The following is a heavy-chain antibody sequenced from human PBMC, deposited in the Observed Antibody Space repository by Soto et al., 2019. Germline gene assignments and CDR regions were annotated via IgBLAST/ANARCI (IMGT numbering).Heavy chain of an antibody. J-gene: IGHJ4*02. Sequence: QLQLHMSGSGLVKPSQTLSLTCTVSGASITYWAYSWSWIRQTPGKGLEWIGYINHLETTFYNPSFESRLTLSIGRTKNQFSLNLKSMSAADRAVYFCARGGGFDSFDYWGQGILVTVSS. CDR2: INHLETT. V-gene: IGHV4-30-2*01. D-gene: IGHD3-10*01. CDR3: ARGGGFDSFDY. CDR1: GASITYWAYS.